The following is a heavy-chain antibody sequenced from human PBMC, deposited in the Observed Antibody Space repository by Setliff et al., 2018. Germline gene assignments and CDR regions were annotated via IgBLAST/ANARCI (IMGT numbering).Heavy chain of an antibody. CDR1: GHSIDSDSY. J-gene: IGHJ4*02. V-gene: IGHV4-38-2*01. Sequence: PSETLSLTCAVSGHSIDSDSYWGWIRQPPGKGLEWIGNIYYSGNTNYNPSLKSRVAMSVDTSKNQFSLKLTSVTAADTAVYYCARVRMVQGYYEFDYWGQGTLVTVSS. D-gene: IGHD3-10*01. CDR2: IYYSGNT. CDR3: ARVRMVQGYYEFDY.